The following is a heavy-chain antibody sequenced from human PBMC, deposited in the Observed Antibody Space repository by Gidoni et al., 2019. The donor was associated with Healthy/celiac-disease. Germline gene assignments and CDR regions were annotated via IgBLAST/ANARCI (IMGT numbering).Heavy chain of an antibody. CDR2: IYSGGRT. CDR1: GFTVSSNY. J-gene: IGHJ4*02. D-gene: IGHD6-19*01. CDR3: ARDHRGTQVAGFDY. V-gene: IGHV3-66*01. Sequence: EVQLVESGGGLVQPGGSLSLSCAASGFTVSSNYMNWVRQAPGKGLEWVSVIYSGGRTYYADSVKGRFTISRDNSKNTLYLQMNSLRAEDTAVYYCARDHRGTQVAGFDYWGQGTLVTVSS.